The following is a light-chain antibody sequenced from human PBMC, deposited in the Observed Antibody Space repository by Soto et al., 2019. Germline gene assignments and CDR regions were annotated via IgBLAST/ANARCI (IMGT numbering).Light chain of an antibody. Sequence: DIQLTQSPSSLSASVGDRVTITCRASQNIFNFLNWYQQRSGNVPKLLVSAASTLETGVPARFGGGGSGTDFTLTISSLQPEDVATYYCQQSYSFPTFGQGTK. V-gene: IGKV1-39*01. CDR3: QQSYSFPT. CDR1: QNIFNF. J-gene: IGKJ1*01. CDR2: AAS.